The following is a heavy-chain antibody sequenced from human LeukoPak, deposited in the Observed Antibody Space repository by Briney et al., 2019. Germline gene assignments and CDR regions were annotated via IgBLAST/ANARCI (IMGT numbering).Heavy chain of an antibody. CDR2: IIPIFGTA. V-gene: IGHV1-69*13. Sequence: ASVKVSCKASGGTFSSYAISWVRQAPGQGLEWMGGIIPIFGTANYAQKFQGRVTITADESTSTAYMELSSLRSEDTAVYYCAQGSSGYYSDPYFDYWGQGTLVTVSS. D-gene: IGHD3-22*01. CDR1: GGTFSSYA. J-gene: IGHJ4*02. CDR3: AQGSSGYYSDPYFDY.